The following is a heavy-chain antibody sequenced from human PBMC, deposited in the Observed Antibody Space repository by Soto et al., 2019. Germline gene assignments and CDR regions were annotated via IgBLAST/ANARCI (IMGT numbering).Heavy chain of an antibody. CDR3: TRILWSSRRDALDI. CDR2: IGTSGTPT. J-gene: IGHJ6*02. CDR1: GFTFRSYA. D-gene: IGHD2-21*01. V-gene: IGHV3-23*01. Sequence: DVQLLESGGDLGQPGGSLRLSCIASGFTFRSYAMAWVRQAPGEDLEWVSAIGTSGTPTLYADSVKSRFSISRDDSRNTVSLQMNSLGVEDTATYYCTRILWSSRRDALDIWGQGTTVTVSS.